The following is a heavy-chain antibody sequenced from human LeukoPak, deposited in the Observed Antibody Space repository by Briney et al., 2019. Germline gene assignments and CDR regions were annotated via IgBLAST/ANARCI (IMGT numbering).Heavy chain of an antibody. CDR1: GFTFSSYG. J-gene: IGHJ4*02. Sequence: GGSLRLSCAASGFTFSSYGMHWVRQAPGKGLEWVAFIRYDGSNKYYADSVKGRFTISRDNSKNALYLQMNSLRAEDTAVYYCAKAMVRERYYFDYWGQGTLVTVSS. CDR3: AKAMVRERYYFDY. V-gene: IGHV3-30*02. D-gene: IGHD3-10*01. CDR2: IRYDGSNK.